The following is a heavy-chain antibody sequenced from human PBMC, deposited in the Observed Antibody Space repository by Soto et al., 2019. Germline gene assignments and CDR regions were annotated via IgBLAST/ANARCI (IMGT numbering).Heavy chain of an antibody. V-gene: IGHV3-30-3*01. CDR2: ISYDGSNK. D-gene: IGHD2-15*01. J-gene: IGHJ6*02. CDR1: GFTFSSYA. Sequence: GGSLRLSCAASGFTFSSYAMHWVRQAPGKGLEWVAVISYDGSNKYYADSVKGRFTISKDNSKNTLYLQMNSLRAEDTAVYYCASWGVVVAATYYYGMDVWGQGTTVTVSS. CDR3: ASWGVVVAATYYYGMDV.